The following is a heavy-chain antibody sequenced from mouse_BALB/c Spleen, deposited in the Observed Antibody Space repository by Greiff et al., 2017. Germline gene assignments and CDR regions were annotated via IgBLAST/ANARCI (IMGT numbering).Heavy chain of an antibody. J-gene: IGHJ3*01. V-gene: IGHV5-4*02. Sequence: EVKLVESGGGLVQPGGSLKLSCAASGFTFSDYYMYWVRQTPEKRLEWVATISDGGSYTYYPDSVKGRFTISRDNAKNNLYLQMSSLKSEDTAMYYCARDLTFAYWGQGTLVTVSA. CDR2: ISDGGSYT. CDR3: ARDLTFAY. CDR1: GFTFSDYY.